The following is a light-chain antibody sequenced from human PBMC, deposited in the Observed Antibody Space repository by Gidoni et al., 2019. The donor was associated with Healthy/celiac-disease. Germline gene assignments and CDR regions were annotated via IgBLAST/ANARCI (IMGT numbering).Light chain of an antibody. J-gene: IGKJ5*01. CDR2: TAS. CDR3: QHYNT. CDR1: QSISSW. V-gene: IGKV1-5*03. Sequence: DIQMTQSPSTLSASVGDRVTSTCRASQSISSWLAWYQQKPGKAPKLLIYTASSLESGVPSRFIGSGSGTEFTLTISSLQPDDFATYYCQHYNTFGQGTRLEIK.